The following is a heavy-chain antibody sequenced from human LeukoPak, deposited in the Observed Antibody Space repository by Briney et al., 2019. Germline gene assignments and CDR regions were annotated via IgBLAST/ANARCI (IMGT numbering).Heavy chain of an antibody. CDR3: ARDRGSSWVYYYYMDV. J-gene: IGHJ6*03. CDR1: RFTFSSFS. D-gene: IGHD6-13*01. Sequence: GRSLRLSCAASRFTFSSFSMHWVRQAPGKGLEWVAVMSYDGSNKNYADSVKGRFTISRGNSKNTLYLLMNSLRVEDTAVYYCARDRGSSWVYYYYMDVWGKGTPVTVSS. V-gene: IGHV3-30-3*01. CDR2: MSYDGSNK.